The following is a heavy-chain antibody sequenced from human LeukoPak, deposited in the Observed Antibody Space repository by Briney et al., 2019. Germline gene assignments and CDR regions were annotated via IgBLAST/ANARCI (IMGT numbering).Heavy chain of an antibody. CDR3: ARSRCSSTSCYNVPVDY. V-gene: IGHV1-69*13. CDR1: GGTFSSYA. Sequence: GASVKVSCKASGGTFSSYAISWVRQAPGQGLEWMGGIIPIFGTANYAPKFQGRVTITADESTSTAYMELSSLRSEDTAVYYCARSRCSSTSCYNVPVDYWGQGTLVTVSS. J-gene: IGHJ4*02. D-gene: IGHD2-2*02. CDR2: IIPIFGTA.